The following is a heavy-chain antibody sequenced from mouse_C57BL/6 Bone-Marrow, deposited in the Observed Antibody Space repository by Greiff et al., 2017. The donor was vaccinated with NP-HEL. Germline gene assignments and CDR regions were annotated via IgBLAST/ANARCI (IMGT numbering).Heavy chain of an antibody. CDR2: IYPRSGNT. CDR3: ASYGSSYEAY. J-gene: IGHJ3*01. V-gene: IGHV1-81*01. D-gene: IGHD1-1*01. Sequence: VQLQQSGAELARPGASVKLSCKASGYTFTSYGISWVKQRTGQGLEWIGEIYPRSGNTYYNEKFKGKATLTADKSSSTAYMELRSLTSEDSAVYFCASYGSSYEAYWGQGTLVTVSA. CDR1: GYTFTSYG.